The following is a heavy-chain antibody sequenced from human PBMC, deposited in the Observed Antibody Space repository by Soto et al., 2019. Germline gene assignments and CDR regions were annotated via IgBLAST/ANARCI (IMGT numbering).Heavy chain of an antibody. V-gene: IGHV4-59*01. CDR1: GGSISSYY. CDR2: IYYSGST. Sequence: SETLSLTCTVSGGSISSYYWSWIRQPPGKGLEWIGYIYYSGSTNYNPSLKSRVTISVDTSKNQFSLKLSSVTAADTAVYYCARAKTYSSGRRTSGLDYWGQGTLVTVS. D-gene: IGHD6-19*01. CDR3: ARAKTYSSGRRTSGLDY. J-gene: IGHJ4*02.